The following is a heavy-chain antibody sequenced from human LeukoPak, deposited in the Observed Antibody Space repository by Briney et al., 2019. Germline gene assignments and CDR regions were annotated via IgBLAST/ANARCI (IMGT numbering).Heavy chain of an antibody. D-gene: IGHD2-15*01. CDR1: GYTFIGYY. CDR2: INPNSGGT. CDR3: ARDSSGGYYYMDV. J-gene: IGHJ6*03. V-gene: IGHV1-2*06. Sequence: ASVKVSCKASGYTFIGYYIHWVRQAPGQGLEWMGRINPNSGGTNYARKFQGRVTMTRDTSISTAYMEPNSLISDDTAVYYCARDSSGGYYYMDVWGKGTTVTVSS.